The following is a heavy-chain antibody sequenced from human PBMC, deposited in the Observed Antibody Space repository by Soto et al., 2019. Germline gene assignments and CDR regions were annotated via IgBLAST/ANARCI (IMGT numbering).Heavy chain of an antibody. CDR3: ARDISSKVYYFDY. CDR2: IYYSGST. J-gene: IGHJ4*02. CDR1: GGSISSYY. D-gene: IGHD1-20*01. V-gene: IGHV4-59*01. Sequence: SETLSLTCTVSGGSISSYYWSWIRQPPGKGLERIGYIYYSGSTNYNPSLKSRVTISVDTSKNQFSLKLSSVTAADTAVYYCARDISSKVYYFDYWGQGTLVTVSS.